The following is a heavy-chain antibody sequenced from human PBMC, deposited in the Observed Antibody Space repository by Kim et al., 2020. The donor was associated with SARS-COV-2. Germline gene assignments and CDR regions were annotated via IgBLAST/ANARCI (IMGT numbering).Heavy chain of an antibody. V-gene: IGHV3-74*01. J-gene: IGHJ6*02. CDR2: VSTDESVV. Sequence: GGSLRLSCAVSGFFLSNYWVYWVRQAPGGGGLEVVSRVSTDESVVDYADSVQGRFTISRDSARRTFFLQMNSLRVEDTAVYYCARGRPYSGGTGSLDAWGQGTTVTVSS. D-gene: IGHD2-8*02. CDR1: GFFLSNYW. CDR3: ARGRPYSGGTGSLDA.